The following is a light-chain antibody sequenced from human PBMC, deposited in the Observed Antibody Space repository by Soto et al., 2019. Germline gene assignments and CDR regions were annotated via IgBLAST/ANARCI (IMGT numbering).Light chain of an antibody. Sequence: QSVLTQPPSASGSPGQSVTISCTGPRSDIGGYNYVSWYRQHPGKAPELMIYEVSKRPSGVPDRFSGSKSGITASLTVSGLQAEDEADYYCSSYAGTTSYVFGTGTKLTVL. CDR3: SSYAGTTSYV. CDR1: RSDIGGYNY. V-gene: IGLV2-8*01. J-gene: IGLJ1*01. CDR2: EVS.